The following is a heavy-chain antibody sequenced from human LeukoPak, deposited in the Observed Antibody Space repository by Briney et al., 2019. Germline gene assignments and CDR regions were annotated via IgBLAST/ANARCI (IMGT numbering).Heavy chain of an antibody. D-gene: IGHD2-2*01. CDR1: GFTFSSYG. J-gene: IGHJ4*02. CDR2: VSTGSNYI. Sequence: PGGSLRLSCAASGFTFSSYGMHWVRQAPGKGLEWVSSVSTGSNYIYYADSVKGRFTISRDNDKNSLYLQMNSLRAEDTAVYYCAKESVIVVVPAARKDYWGQGTLVTVSS. CDR3: AKESVIVVVPAARKDY. V-gene: IGHV3-21*04.